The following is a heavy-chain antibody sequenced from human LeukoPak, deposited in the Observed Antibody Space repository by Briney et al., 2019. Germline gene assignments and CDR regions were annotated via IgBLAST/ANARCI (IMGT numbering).Heavy chain of an antibody. Sequence: GGSLRLSCAASGFTFDDYAMHCVRQAPGKGLEWVSLISGDGGSTYYADSVKGRFTISRDNSKNSLYLQMNSLRTEDTALYYCAKDKSPNIRIAALGYWGQGTLVTVSS. CDR3: AKDKSPNIRIAALGY. CDR1: GFTFDDYA. D-gene: IGHD6-13*01. V-gene: IGHV3-43*02. J-gene: IGHJ4*02. CDR2: ISGDGGST.